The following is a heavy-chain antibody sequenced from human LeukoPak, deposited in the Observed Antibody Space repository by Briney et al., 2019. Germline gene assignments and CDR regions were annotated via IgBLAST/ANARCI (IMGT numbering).Heavy chain of an antibody. CDR2: ISSSSTYI. CDR1: GFTFSSYS. CDR3: LGIAAAGTLR. Sequence: GGSLRLSCAASGFTFSSYSMNWVRQAPGKGLEWVSSISSSSTYIYSADSVKGRFTISRDNAKNSLYLQMNSLRAEDMALYYCLGIAAAGTLRWGQGTLVTVSS. D-gene: IGHD6-13*01. V-gene: IGHV3-21*04. J-gene: IGHJ4*02.